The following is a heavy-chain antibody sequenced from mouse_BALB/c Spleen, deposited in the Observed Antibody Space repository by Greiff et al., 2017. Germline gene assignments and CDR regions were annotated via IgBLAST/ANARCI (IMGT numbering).Heavy chain of an antibody. CDR2: INSNGGST. CDR3: ARRELGPYAMDY. CDR1: GFTFSSYY. V-gene: IGHV5-6-2*01. Sequence: EVKLVESGGGLVKLGRSLKLSCAASGFTFSSYYMYWVRQTPEKRLELVAAINSNGGSTYYPDTVKGRFTISRDNAKNTLYLQMSSLKSEDTALYYCARRELGPYAMDYWGQGTSVTVSS. J-gene: IGHJ4*01. D-gene: IGHD4-1*01.